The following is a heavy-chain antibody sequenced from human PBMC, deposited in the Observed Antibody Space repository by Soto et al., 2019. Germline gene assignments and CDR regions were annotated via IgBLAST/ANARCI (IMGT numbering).Heavy chain of an antibody. CDR2: TDYSGNT. V-gene: IGHV4-59*08. CDR1: SDSISSYY. J-gene: IGHJ4*02. D-gene: IGHD6-19*01. CDR3: ARAVGDPLYYLDY. Sequence: QVQLQESGPGLVGPSETLSLTCTVSSDSISSYYWIWIRQSPGMGLEWIGSTDYSGNTTYNPSLKSRVTRSGDTSKNQFSLRLSSVTAADTAVYYCARAVGDPLYYLDYWGQGTLVTVSS.